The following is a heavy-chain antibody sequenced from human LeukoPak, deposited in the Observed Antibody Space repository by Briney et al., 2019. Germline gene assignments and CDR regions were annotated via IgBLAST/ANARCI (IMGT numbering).Heavy chain of an antibody. J-gene: IGHJ4*02. D-gene: IGHD2-8*01. V-gene: IGHV3-23*01. CDR3: AKDTSIGKYCTNGVCSPFDY. CDR2: ISDSGDYT. Sequence: GGSLRLSCAGSGFTFSSYAMSWVRQAPGQGLEWVSVISDSGDYTSYADSVGGRFTISRDNSRNTLYLQMISLRPEDTAVYYCAKDTSIGKYCTNGVCSPFDYWGQGTLVTVSS. CDR1: GFTFSSYA.